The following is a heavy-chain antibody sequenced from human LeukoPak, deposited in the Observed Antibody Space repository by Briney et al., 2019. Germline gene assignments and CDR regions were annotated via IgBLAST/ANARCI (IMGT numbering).Heavy chain of an antibody. CDR1: GGTFSSYA. CDR2: IIPIFGTA. J-gene: IGHJ4*02. D-gene: IGHD5-18*01. CDR3: AREDTAMANFDY. V-gene: IGHV1-69*01. Sequence: SVKVSCTASGGTFSSYAISWVRQAPGQGLEWMGGIIPIFGTANYAQKFQGRVTITADESTSTAYMELSSLRSEDTAVYYCAREDTAMANFDYWGQGTLVTVSS.